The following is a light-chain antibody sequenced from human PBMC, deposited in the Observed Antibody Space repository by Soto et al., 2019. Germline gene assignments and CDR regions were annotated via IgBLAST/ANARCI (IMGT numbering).Light chain of an antibody. V-gene: IGKV3-11*01. Sequence: EIVLTQSPATLSLSPGERATLSCRASQSVSSYLAWYQQKRGQAPRLLIYDASNRATGIPARFSGRGSGTDFSLTISSLEPEDFEVYYCQQRSSWPLTFGGGTKVEIK. J-gene: IGKJ4*01. CDR2: DAS. CDR1: QSVSSY. CDR3: QQRSSWPLT.